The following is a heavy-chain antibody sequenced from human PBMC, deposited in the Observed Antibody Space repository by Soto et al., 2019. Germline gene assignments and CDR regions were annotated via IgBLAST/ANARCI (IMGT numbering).Heavy chain of an antibody. CDR3: ARDGKTWFGESGWFDP. D-gene: IGHD3-10*01. J-gene: IGHJ5*02. V-gene: IGHV1-8*01. CDR2: MNPNSGNT. CDR1: GYTFTSYD. Sequence: ASVKVSCKASGYTFTSYDINWVRQATGQGLEWMGWMNPNSGNTGYAQKFQGRVTMTRDTSTSTVYMELSSLRSEDTAVYYCARDGKTWFGESGWFDPWGQGTLVTVSS.